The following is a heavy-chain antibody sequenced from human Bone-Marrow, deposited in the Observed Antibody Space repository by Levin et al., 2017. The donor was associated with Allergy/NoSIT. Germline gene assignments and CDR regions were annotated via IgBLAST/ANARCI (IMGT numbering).Heavy chain of an antibody. CDR1: GFTFKDYW. V-gene: IGHV3-74*01. Sequence: SCAASGFTFKDYWMHWVRQTPGKGLEWVSRINQDGSDTVYADFVKGRFTLSRDNAQNKFYLQMNSLRGDDTAVYYCARDRPHNWFDPWGQGTLVTVS. CDR2: INQDGSDT. J-gene: IGHJ5*02. CDR3: ARDRPHNWFDP.